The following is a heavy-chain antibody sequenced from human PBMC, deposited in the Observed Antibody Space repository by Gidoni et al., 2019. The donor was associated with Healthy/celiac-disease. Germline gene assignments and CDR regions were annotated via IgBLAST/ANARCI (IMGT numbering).Heavy chain of an antibody. J-gene: IGHJ4*02. V-gene: IGHV3-64D*09. CDR1: GFTFSSYA. CDR2: ISSNGGST. CDR3: VKGPCLFPNLGY. D-gene: IGHD3-16*01. Sequence: EVQLVESGGGWVHPGGSLRLSCPASGFTFSSYAMQCARQAPGKGLVYVSAISSNGGSTYYSDAVKGRFTISRDNSKNRLYLQMSRLRDEDTAVYYCVKGPCLFPNLGYWGQGTLVTVSS.